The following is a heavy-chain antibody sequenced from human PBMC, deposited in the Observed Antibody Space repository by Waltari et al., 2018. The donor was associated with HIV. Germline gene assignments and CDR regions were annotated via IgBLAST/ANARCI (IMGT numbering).Heavy chain of an antibody. CDR1: GGSINNTTW. J-gene: IGHJ4*02. V-gene: IGHV4-4*02. CDR3: ARLRDYGDYGHYDF. CDR2: IHHSCNV. Sequence: QVKLQESGPGLFRPSGTLFLTCGASGGSINNTTWWSWIRQPPGKGLEWIGDIHHSCNVNSNSSLKGRVILSVDRSKNLFSLNLTSVTTADTATYFCARLRDYGDYGHYDFWGRGILVVVSS. D-gene: IGHD4-17*01.